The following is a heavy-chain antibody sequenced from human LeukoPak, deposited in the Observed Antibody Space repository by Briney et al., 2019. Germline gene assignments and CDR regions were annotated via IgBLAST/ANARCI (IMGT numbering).Heavy chain of an antibody. CDR3: ARAMVRGVITFDY. CDR2: IYHSGST. D-gene: IGHD3-10*01. CDR1: GGSISSGGYS. Sequence: SQTLSLTCAVSGGSISSGGYSWSWLRQPPGKGLGWIGYIYHSGSTYYNPSLKSRVTISVDRSKNQFSLKLSSVTAADTAVYYCARAMVRGVITFDYWGQGTLVTVSS. J-gene: IGHJ4*02. V-gene: IGHV4-30-2*01.